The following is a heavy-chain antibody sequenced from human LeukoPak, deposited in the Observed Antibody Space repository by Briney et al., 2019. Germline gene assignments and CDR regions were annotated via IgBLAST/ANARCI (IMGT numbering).Heavy chain of an antibody. Sequence: SETLSLTCTVSGGSISSSSYYWGWIRQPPGKGLEWIGSIYYSGSTYYNPSLKSRFTISVDTSKNQFSLKLSSVTAADTAVYYCARHAGSSGTLDYWGQGTLVTVSS. D-gene: IGHD3-22*01. J-gene: IGHJ4*02. CDR2: IYYSGST. CDR1: GGSISSSSYY. CDR3: ARHAGSSGTLDY. V-gene: IGHV4-39*01.